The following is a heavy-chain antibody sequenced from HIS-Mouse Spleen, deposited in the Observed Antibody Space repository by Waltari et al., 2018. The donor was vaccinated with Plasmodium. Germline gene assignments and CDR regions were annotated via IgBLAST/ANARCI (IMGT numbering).Heavy chain of an antibody. CDR3: ARVLGYKAAAGTFVEYFQH. CDR1: GYTFTGYY. J-gene: IGHJ1*01. CDR2: IKPNSGGT. Sequence: QVQLVQSGAEVKKPGASVKVSCKASGYTFTGYYMHWVRQAPGQGLEWMGVIKPNSGGTNIAQKFQGRVTMTRDTSISTAYMELSRLRSDDTAVYYCARVLGYKAAAGTFVEYFQHWGQGTLVTVSS. D-gene: IGHD6-13*01. V-gene: IGHV1-2*02.